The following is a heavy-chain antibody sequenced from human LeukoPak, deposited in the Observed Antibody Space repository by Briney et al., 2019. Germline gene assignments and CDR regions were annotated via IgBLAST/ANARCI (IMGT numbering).Heavy chain of an antibody. D-gene: IGHD6-13*01. Sequence: GGSLRLSCAASGFTFSSYWMHWVRQAPGKGLVWVSRINSDGSSTSYADSVKGRFTTSRDNAKNTLYLQMNSLRAEDTAVYYCARGRIAAAGILGYWGQGTLVTVSS. CDR1: GFTFSSYW. CDR3: ARGRIAAAGILGY. J-gene: IGHJ4*02. CDR2: INSDGSST. V-gene: IGHV3-74*01.